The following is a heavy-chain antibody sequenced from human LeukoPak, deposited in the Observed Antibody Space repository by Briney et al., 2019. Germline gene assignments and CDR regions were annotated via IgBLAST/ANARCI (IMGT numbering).Heavy chain of an antibody. D-gene: IGHD6-19*01. V-gene: IGHV1-2*04. CDR1: GYTFTGYY. J-gene: IGHJ4*02. CDR2: INPNSGGT. Sequence: ASVKVSCKASGYTFTGYYMHWVRQAPGQGLEWMGWINPNSGGTNYAQKFQGWVTMTRDTSISTAYMELSRLRSDDTAVYYCARTFIAVAGLYHFDYWGQGTLVTVSS. CDR3: ARTFIAVAGLYHFDY.